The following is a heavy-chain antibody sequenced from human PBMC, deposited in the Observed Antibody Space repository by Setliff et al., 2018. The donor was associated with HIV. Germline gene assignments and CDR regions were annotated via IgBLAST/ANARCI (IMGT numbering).Heavy chain of an antibody. J-gene: IGHJ4*02. CDR1: GFTFNGSW. D-gene: IGHD3-16*01. CDR2: IKQDGSEI. CDR3: AWSRDIGGFFDY. V-gene: IGHV3-7*03. Sequence: GGSLRLSCAASGFTFNGSWMSWVRQAPGKGLECVAYIKQDGSEIYYVDSVKGRFTISRDNAKNSLYLQMNSLRAEDTAVYYCAWSRDIGGFFDYWGQGTLVTVSS.